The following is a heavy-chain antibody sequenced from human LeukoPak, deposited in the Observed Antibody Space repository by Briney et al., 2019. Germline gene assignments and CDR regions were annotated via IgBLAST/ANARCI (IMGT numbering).Heavy chain of an antibody. Sequence: IPSGTLSLTCGVSGGAISNTNWWSWVRQPPGKGLEWIGEIHYSGSTHYDPSLKSRVIISLDKSNNHFSLKLSSVTAADTAMYYCARATGEVPVRGWAFDIWGQGTIVTVSS. CDR1: GGAISNTNW. V-gene: IGHV4-4*02. CDR3: ARATGEVPVRGWAFDI. CDR2: IHYSGST. J-gene: IGHJ3*02. D-gene: IGHD2-15*01.